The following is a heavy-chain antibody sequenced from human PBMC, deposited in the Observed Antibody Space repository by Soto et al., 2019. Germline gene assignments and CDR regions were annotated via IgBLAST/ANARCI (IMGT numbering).Heavy chain of an antibody. CDR2: IFQSGST. V-gene: IGHV4-4*02. Sequence: SETLSPTCGVSGGTIRSPDWWTWVRQPPGKGLEWIGEIFQSGSTNYTPSLESRVTISVDKSKNQFSLTLTSVTAADTAVYFCARGRGRYSSGWSWFDPWGQGILVTVSS. CDR1: GGTIRSPDW. J-gene: IGHJ5*02. D-gene: IGHD6-19*01. CDR3: ARGRGRYSSGWSWFDP.